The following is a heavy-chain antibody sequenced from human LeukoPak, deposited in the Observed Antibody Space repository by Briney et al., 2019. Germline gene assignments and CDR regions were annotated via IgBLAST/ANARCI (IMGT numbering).Heavy chain of an antibody. D-gene: IGHD2-15*01. CDR3: ARQRRYCSGGSCYSFSLDV. V-gene: IGHV5-51*01. CDR2: IYPGDSDT. CDR1: GYSFTSYW. Sequence: GESLKISCKGSGYSFTSYWIGWVRQMPGKGLEWMGIIYPGDSDTRYSPSFQGQVTISADKSISTAYLQWSSLKASDTAMYYCARQRRYCSGGSCYSFSLDVWGQGTTVTVSS. J-gene: IGHJ6*02.